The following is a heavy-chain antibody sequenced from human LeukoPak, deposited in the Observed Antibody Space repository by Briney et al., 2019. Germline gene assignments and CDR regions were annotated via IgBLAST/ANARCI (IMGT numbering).Heavy chain of an antibody. V-gene: IGHV4-39*01. CDR3: ARLTIWSSSWFDY. CDR1: GGSISSSSYY. CDR2: IYYSGST. D-gene: IGHD6-13*01. Sequence: KPSETLPLTCTVSGGSISSSSYYWGWIRQPPGKGLEWIGSIYYSGSTYYNPSLKSRVTISVDTSKNQFSLKLSSVTAADTAVYYCARLTIWSSSWFDYWGQGTLVTVSS. J-gene: IGHJ4*02.